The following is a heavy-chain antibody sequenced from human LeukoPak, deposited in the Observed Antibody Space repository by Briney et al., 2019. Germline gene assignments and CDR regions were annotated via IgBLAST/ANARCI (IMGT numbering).Heavy chain of an antibody. CDR3: ARVVVGATIWFDP. CDR1: GASISGSGYY. J-gene: IGHJ5*02. Sequence: PSETLSLTCAVSGASISGSGYYLGWIRQPPGRGLEWLGNIYYTGSTYYNASLQSRVTISIDTSKNQFSLKLSSVTAADTAVYYCARVVVGATIWFDPWGQGTLVTVSS. D-gene: IGHD1-26*01. CDR2: IYYTGST. V-gene: IGHV4-39*07.